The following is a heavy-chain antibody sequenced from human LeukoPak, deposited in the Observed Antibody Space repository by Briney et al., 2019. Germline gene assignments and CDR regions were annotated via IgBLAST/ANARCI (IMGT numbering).Heavy chain of an antibody. Sequence: PGGSLRLSCAASGFTFSSYGMHWVRQAPGKGLEWVAVISYDGSNKYYADSVKGRFTISRDNSKNTLYLQMNSLRAEDTAVYYCVRYVRPAVGAYDYWGQGTLVTVSS. V-gene: IGHV3-30*12. CDR1: GFTFSSYG. D-gene: IGHD6-13*01. J-gene: IGHJ4*02. CDR3: VRYVRPAVGAYDY. CDR2: ISYDGSNK.